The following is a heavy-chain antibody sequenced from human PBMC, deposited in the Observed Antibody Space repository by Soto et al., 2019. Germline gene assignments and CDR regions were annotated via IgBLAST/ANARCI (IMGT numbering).Heavy chain of an antibody. Sequence: SETLSLTCAVSGGSISSYYWSWIRQPPGKGLEWIGYIYYSGSTNYNPSLKSRVTISVDTSKNQFSLKLSSVTAADTAVYYCARRYGYSFDYWGQRTLVTVSS. CDR2: IYYSGST. CDR1: GGSISSYY. CDR3: ARRYGYSFDY. J-gene: IGHJ4*02. V-gene: IGHV4-59*08. D-gene: IGHD1-1*01.